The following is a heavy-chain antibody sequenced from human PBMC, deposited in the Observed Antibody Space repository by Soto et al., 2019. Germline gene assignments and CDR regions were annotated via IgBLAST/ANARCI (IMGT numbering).Heavy chain of an antibody. D-gene: IGHD6-13*01. Sequence: ESGGGVVQPGRSLRLSCAASGFTFSSYGMHWVRQAPGKGLEWVAVISYDGSNKYYADSVKGRFTISRDNSKNTLYLQMNSLRAEDTAVYYCALGTGYSSSWYEGYFDYWGQGTLVTVSS. J-gene: IGHJ4*02. V-gene: IGHV3-30*03. CDR2: ISYDGSNK. CDR1: GFTFSSYG. CDR3: ALGTGYSSSWYEGYFDY.